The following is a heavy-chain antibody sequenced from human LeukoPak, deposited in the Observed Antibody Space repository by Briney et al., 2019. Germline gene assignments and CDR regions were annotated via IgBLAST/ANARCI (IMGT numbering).Heavy chain of an antibody. Sequence: SETLSLTCAVYGGSFSGYYWSWIRQPPGMGLEWIGEINHSGSTNYNPSLKSRVTISVDTSKNQFSLKLSSVTAADTAVYYCASGDTAMVSPFDYWGQGTLVTVSS. V-gene: IGHV4-34*01. CDR2: INHSGST. J-gene: IGHJ4*02. CDR3: ASGDTAMVSPFDY. D-gene: IGHD5-18*01. CDR1: GGSFSGYY.